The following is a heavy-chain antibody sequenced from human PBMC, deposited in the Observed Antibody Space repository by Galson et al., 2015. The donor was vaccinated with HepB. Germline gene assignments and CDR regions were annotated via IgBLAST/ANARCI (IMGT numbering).Heavy chain of an antibody. V-gene: IGHV3-23*01. D-gene: IGHD3-10*01. CDR1: GFTFSSYA. CDR2: ISGSGGST. CDR3: AKARVITMVRGRSPYYFDY. Sequence: SLRLSCAASGFTFSSYAMSWVRQAPGKGLEWVSAISGSGGSTYYADSVKGRFTISRDNSKNTLYLQMNSLRAEDTAVYYCAKARVITMVRGRSPYYFDYWGQGTLVTVSS. J-gene: IGHJ4*02.